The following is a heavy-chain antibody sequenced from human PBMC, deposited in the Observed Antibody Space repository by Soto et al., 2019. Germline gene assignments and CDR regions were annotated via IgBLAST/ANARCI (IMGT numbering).Heavy chain of an antibody. J-gene: IGHJ1*01. D-gene: IGHD1-26*01. CDR1: GDRFSGNSSA. V-gene: IGHV6-1*01. CDR2: TYDRSSWYN. CDR3: ARECPYNVSRDSYLAH. Sequence: QTLSPTRTISGDRFSGNSSAWNCIRQSPSRGLEWLGRTYDRSSWYNNYAVSVKRRITVTPDTYKNQVSLHRNSVTPEDTAVYYCARECPYNVSRDSYLAHWGQGALVTVA.